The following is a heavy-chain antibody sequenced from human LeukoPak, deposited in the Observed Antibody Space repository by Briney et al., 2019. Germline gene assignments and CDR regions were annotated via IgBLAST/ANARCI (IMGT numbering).Heavy chain of an antibody. V-gene: IGHV3-23*01. J-gene: IGHJ1*01. CDR3: AKARYYDSSGLGQH. CDR1: GFTFSSYA. D-gene: IGHD3-22*01. Sequence: GGSLRLSCAASGFTFSSYAMSWVRQAPGKGLEWVSSISGSGVSQFSPDSVKGRFTISRDHSKNTLYLQMNRLRPEDTAVYYCAKARYYDSSGLGQHWGQGTLVTVSS. CDR2: ISGSGVSQ.